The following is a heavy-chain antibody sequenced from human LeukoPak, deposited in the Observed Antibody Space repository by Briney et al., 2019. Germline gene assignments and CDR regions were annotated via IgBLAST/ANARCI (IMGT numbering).Heavy chain of an antibody. CDR3: ARGGLPKPFDY. CDR2: IRGKPEGGTT. V-gene: IGHV3-15*01. J-gene: IGHJ4*02. Sequence: GGSLRLSCAASGFTFTNVRMAWVRQPPGKGLEWVGRIRGKPEGGTTNYAEPVKGRFTISRDNSQNTLYLQMNSLKTEDTAVYYCARGGLPKPFDYRGQGTLVTVSS. CDR1: GFTFTNVR. D-gene: IGHD1-14*01.